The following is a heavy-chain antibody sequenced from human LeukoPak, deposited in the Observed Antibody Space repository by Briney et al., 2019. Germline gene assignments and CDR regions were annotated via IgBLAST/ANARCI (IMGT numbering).Heavy chain of an antibody. Sequence: PGGSLRLSCAASGFTFSSYSMNWVRQAPGKGLEWVSSISSSSSYIYYADSVKGRFTISRDNAKNSLYLQMNSLRAEDTAVYYCAGDWYDYVWGSHDYWGQGTLVTVSS. J-gene: IGHJ4*02. CDR2: ISSSSSYI. CDR1: GFTFSSYS. V-gene: IGHV3-21*01. CDR3: AGDWYDYVWGSHDY. D-gene: IGHD3-16*01.